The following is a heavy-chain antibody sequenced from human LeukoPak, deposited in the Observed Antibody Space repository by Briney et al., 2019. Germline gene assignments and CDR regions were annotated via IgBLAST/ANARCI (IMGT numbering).Heavy chain of an antibody. Sequence: KTSETLSLTCTVSGGSISSYYWSWIRQPPGKGLEWIGYIYYSGSTNYNPSLKSRVTISVDTSKNQFSLKLSSVTAADTAVYYCARVFRITMIVVVTPNSYYFDYWGQGTLVTVSS. J-gene: IGHJ4*02. CDR1: GGSISSYY. CDR2: IYYSGST. D-gene: IGHD3-22*01. CDR3: ARVFRITMIVVVTPNSYYFDY. V-gene: IGHV4-59*08.